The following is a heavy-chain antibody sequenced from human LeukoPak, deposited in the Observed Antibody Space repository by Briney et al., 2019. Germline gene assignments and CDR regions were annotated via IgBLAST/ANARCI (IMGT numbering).Heavy chain of an antibody. V-gene: IGHV3-20*04. CDR2: INWNGGST. J-gene: IGHJ4*02. CDR3: ARRRVTVVRGVDITSYYFDY. Sequence: GGSLRLSCAASGITFSSYGMSWVRQAPGKGLEWVSGINWNGGSTGYADSVKGRFTISRDNAKNFLFLQMNSLRAEDTALYYCARRRVTVVRGVDITSYYFDYWGQGTLVTVSS. D-gene: IGHD3-10*01. CDR1: GITFSSYG.